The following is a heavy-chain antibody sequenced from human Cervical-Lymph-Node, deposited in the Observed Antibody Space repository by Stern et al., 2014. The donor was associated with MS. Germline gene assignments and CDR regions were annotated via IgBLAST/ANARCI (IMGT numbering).Heavy chain of an antibody. CDR3: AKDLTTFGLLSGMDV. CDR1: GFTVSSNY. Sequence: VQLVESGGGLIQPGGSLRLSCTGSGFTVSSNYMSWVRQAPGKGLEWVSILYPGEGTNYADSVRGRFTISRDNSKNTVFLHMSSLRAEDTAVYYCAKDLTTFGLLSGMDVWGQGTTVTVSS. CDR2: LYPGEGT. V-gene: IGHV3-53*01. J-gene: IGHJ6*02. D-gene: IGHD3/OR15-3a*01.